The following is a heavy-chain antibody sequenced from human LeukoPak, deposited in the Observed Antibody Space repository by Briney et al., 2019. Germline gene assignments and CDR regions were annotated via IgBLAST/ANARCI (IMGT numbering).Heavy chain of an antibody. CDR1: GVSITSFY. D-gene: IGHD2-15*01. Sequence: SETLSLTCTVSGVSITSFYWSWIRQPPGKGLEWIGYIYFSGSTNYNPSLKSRATVSLDTTKNQVSLKLSSVSAADTAVYYCASTGYCIGGSCYSNYFDHWGQGTLVTVSS. CDR3: ASTGYCIGGSCYSNYFDH. V-gene: IGHV4-59*08. CDR2: IYFSGST. J-gene: IGHJ4*02.